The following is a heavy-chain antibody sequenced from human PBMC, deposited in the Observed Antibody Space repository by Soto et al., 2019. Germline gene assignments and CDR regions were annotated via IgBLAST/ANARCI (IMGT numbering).Heavy chain of an antibody. CDR2: IKQDGREK. V-gene: IGHV3-7*04. J-gene: IGHJ4*02. CDR3: ARVRAGCYGSSGDPRGS. D-gene: IGHD2-21*02. Sequence: GGSLRLSCAASGFTVSSNYVSWVRQAPGKGLEWVANIKQDGREKYYVDSVKGRFTISRDNAKNSLYLQMNSLRAEDTAVYYVARVRAGCYGSSGDPRGSRGQGPWVTVSS. CDR1: GFTVSSNY.